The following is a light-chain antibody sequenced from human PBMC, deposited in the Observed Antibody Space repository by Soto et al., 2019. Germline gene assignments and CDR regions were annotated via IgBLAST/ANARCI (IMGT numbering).Light chain of an antibody. Sequence: DIQMTQSPSTLSASVGDRVTITCRASQSISSWLAWYQQKPGKAPKLLIYKASSLESGVPSRFSGSGSGTEFTLTISSLQPDDFAMYFCQQYHSSPPTFTFGQGTKLEI. CDR3: QQYHSSPPTFT. CDR2: KAS. CDR1: QSISSW. J-gene: IGKJ2*01. V-gene: IGKV1-5*03.